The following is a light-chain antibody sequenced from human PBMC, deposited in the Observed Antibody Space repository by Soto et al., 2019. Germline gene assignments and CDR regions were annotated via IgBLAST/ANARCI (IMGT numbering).Light chain of an antibody. Sequence: ETVMTQSPATLSLSAGERATLSCGASQSVSSKLVWYQQKPGQAPRLLIYGASTRATGVPARFSGSGYGTEFNLTISSLQSEDFAVYYCQQSDSWPRTFGQGTKVDIK. CDR1: QSVSSK. J-gene: IGKJ1*01. V-gene: IGKV3-15*01. CDR2: GAS. CDR3: QQSDSWPRT.